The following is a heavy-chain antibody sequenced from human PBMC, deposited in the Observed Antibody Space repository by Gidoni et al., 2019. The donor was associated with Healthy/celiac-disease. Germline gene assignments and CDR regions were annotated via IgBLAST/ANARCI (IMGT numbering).Heavy chain of an antibody. J-gene: IGHJ6*02. CDR1: GFSLSTSGVG. V-gene: IGHV2-5*01. CDR2: IYWNDYK. Sequence: QITLKESGPTLVKPTQTLTLTCTFSGFSLSTSGVGVGWIRQPPGTALEWLALIYWNDYKRYSPSLTSRLTITKDTSKNQVVLTLTNMDPGDTATYYCAHRRQPATRYCSGGSCYGHNNYYYYGMDVWGQGTTVTVSS. CDR3: AHRRQPATRYCSGGSCYGHNNYYYYGMDV. D-gene: IGHD2-15*01.